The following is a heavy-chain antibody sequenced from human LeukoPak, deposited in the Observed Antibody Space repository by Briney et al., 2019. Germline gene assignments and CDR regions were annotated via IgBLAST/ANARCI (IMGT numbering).Heavy chain of an antibody. CDR2: IYYSGST. D-gene: IGHD3-10*01. CDR1: GGSISSSSYY. V-gene: IGHV4-39*07. J-gene: IGHJ5*02. CDR3: ARDYMVRGVIRENWFDP. Sequence: SETLSLTCTVSGGSISSSSYYWGWIRQPPGKGLEWIGSIYYSGSTYYNPSLKSRVTISVDTSKNRFSLKLSSVTAADTAVYYCARDYMVRGVIRENWFDPWGQGTLVTVSS.